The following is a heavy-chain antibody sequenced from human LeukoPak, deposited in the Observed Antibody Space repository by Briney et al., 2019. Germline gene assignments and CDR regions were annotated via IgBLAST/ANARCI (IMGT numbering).Heavy chain of an antibody. J-gene: IGHJ3*02. CDR3: ARVGITMIRTDAFDI. CDR2: IDSDGTGT. CDR1: GFTFSSYW. V-gene: IGHV3-74*01. Sequence: GGSLRLSCAASGFTFSSYWMHWVRQAPGKGLVWVSRIDSDGTGTIYADSVRGRFTISRDNAKNTMYLQMNSLRAEDTAVYYCARVGITMIRTDAFDIWGLGTMVTVSS. D-gene: IGHD3-10*01.